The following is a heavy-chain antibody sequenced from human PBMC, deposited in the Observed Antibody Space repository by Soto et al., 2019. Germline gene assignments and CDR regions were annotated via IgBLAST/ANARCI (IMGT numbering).Heavy chain of an antibody. CDR3: AKAGGATDAFDI. V-gene: IGHV3-23*01. CDR2: ISGSGGST. Sequence: EVQLLESGGGLVKPGGSLRLSCAASGFTFSSYAMSWVRQAPGKGLEWVSAISGSGGSTYYADSVKGRFTISRDNSKNTLYLQMNSLRDEDTAVYYCAKAGGATDAFDIWGQGTMVTVSS. CDR1: GFTFSSYA. J-gene: IGHJ3*02. D-gene: IGHD1-26*01.